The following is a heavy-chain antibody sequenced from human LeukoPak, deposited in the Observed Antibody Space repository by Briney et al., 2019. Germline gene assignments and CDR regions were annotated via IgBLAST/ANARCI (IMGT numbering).Heavy chain of an antibody. D-gene: IGHD6-19*01. CDR3: ARGRSGYSSGWYYFDY. Sequence: SETLSLTCTVSGGSVSSGSYYWSWIRQPPGKGLEWIGYIYYSGSTNYNPFLKSRVTISVDTSKNQFSLKLSSVTAADTAVYYCARGRSGYSSGWYYFDYWGQGTLVTVSS. CDR1: GGSVSSGSYY. J-gene: IGHJ4*02. V-gene: IGHV4-61*01. CDR2: IYYSGST.